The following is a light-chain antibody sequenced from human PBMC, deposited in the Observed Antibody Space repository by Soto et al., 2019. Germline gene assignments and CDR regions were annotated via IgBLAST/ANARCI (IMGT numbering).Light chain of an antibody. CDR2: GAS. CDR3: QNQDT. Sequence: LVLTQSPGPLSLSPGERATLSCRASRSVTSNYLAWYQQRPGQGPRLLIYGASNKATGIPDRFSGSGSGTDFTLTVSRLEPEDFAVYYCQNQDTFGQGTKLEIK. V-gene: IGKV3-20*01. J-gene: IGKJ2*01. CDR1: RSVTSNY.